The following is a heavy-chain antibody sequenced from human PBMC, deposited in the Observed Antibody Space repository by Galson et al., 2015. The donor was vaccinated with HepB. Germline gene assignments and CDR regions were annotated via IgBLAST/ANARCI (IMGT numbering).Heavy chain of an antibody. J-gene: IGHJ4*02. V-gene: IGHV4-38-2*02. CDR1: GYSISSGYY. Sequence: LSLTCTVSGYSISSGYYWGWIRQPPGKDLEWIGIIYHSGITYYNPPLKSRVIISVDTSKNQFSLKLSSVTATDTAVYYCARVVAVAGNYFDYWGQGTLVTVSS. CDR2: IYHSGIT. CDR3: ARVVAVAGNYFDY. D-gene: IGHD6-19*01.